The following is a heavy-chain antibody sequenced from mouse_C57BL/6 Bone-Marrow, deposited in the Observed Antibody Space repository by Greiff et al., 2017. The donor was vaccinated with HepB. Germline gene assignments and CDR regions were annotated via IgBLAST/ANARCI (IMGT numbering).Heavy chain of an antibody. CDR3: ARHDYYGRSAY. V-gene: IGHV1-64*01. CDR1: GYTFTSYW. CDR2: IHPNSGST. D-gene: IGHD1-1*01. Sequence: QVQLQQPGAELVKPGASVKLSCKASGYTFTSYWMHWVKQRPGQGLEWIGMIHPNSGSTNYNEKFKSKATLTVDKSSSTAYMQLSSLTSEDSAVYYCARHDYYGRSAYWGQGTLVTVSA. J-gene: IGHJ3*01.